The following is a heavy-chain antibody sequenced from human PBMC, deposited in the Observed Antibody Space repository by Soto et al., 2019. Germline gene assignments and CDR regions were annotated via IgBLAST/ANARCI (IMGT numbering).Heavy chain of an antibody. CDR1: GGSISSYY. J-gene: IGHJ4*02. V-gene: IGHV4-59*01. Sequence: PSETLSLTCTVSGGSISSYYWSWIRQPPGKGLEWIGYIYYSGSTNYNPSLKSRVTISVDTSKNQFSLKLSSVTAADTAVYYCARAWSSSWFTPSRARMTFDYWGQGTLVTVSS. CDR3: ARAWSSSWFTPSRARMTFDY. CDR2: IYYSGST. D-gene: IGHD6-13*01.